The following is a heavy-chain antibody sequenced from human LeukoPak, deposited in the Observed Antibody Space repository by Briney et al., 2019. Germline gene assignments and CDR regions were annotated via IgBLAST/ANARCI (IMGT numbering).Heavy chain of an antibody. D-gene: IGHD3-22*01. Sequence: ASVKVSCKASGFTFTSYGISWVRQAPGQGLEWMGWINPNSGGTNYAQKFQGRVTMTRDTSISTAYMELSRLRSDDTAVYYCARSPGDYYDSSGYYSLDYWGQGTLVTVSS. CDR3: ARSPGDYYDSSGYYSLDY. CDR1: GFTFTSYG. CDR2: INPNSGGT. V-gene: IGHV1-2*02. J-gene: IGHJ4*02.